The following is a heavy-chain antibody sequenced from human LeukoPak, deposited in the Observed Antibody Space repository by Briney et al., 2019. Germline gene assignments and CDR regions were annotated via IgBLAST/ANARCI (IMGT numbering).Heavy chain of an antibody. D-gene: IGHD7-27*01. CDR3: VRTPPNWGADY. V-gene: IGHV1-8*01. J-gene: IGHJ4*02. CDR1: GYTFSSYD. Sequence: ASVKVSCKASGYTFSSYDINWVRQATGQGLEWMGWMSPNSGNTGYAQKFQGRVTMTRNTAISTAYMELSSLRSEDTAVYYCVRTPPNWGADYWGQGTLVTVSS. CDR2: MSPNSGNT.